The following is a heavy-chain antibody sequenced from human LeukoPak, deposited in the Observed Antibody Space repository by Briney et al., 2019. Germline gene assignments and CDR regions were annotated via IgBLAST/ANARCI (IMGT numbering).Heavy chain of an antibody. V-gene: IGHV4-59*01. CDR3: ARDGVSALNLYSDL. CDR2: IYYSGST. CDR1: GGSISGYY. D-gene: IGHD3-3*01. J-gene: IGHJ2*01. Sequence: SETLSLTCIVSGGSISGYYWSWIRQPPRKGLEWIGSIYYSGSTDYNPSLKSRVIISVDTSKNQFSLSLISVTAADTAVYYCARDGVSALNLYSDLWGRGTLVTVSS.